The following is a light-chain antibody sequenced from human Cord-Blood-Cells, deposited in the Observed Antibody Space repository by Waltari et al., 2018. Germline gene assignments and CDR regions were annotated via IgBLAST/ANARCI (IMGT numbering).Light chain of an antibody. V-gene: IGKV3-15*01. CDR3: QQYNNWPPGA. Sequence: EIVTTQSPATRSVSIEDRATLPCRDSQRVSSNLAWYKQKPGQAPRLRIYGASTRATGIPARFRGSGSGTEFTLTISSLQSEDFAVYYCQQYNNWPPGAFGQGTKLEIK. J-gene: IGKJ2*01. CDR1: QRVSSN. CDR2: GAS.